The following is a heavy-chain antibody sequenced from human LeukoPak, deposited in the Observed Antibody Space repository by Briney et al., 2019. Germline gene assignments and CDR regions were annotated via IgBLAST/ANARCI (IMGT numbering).Heavy chain of an antibody. V-gene: IGHV1-18*01. J-gene: IGHJ4*02. CDR3: ARGYSSGWDFDY. D-gene: IGHD6-19*01. CDR2: ISAYNGNT. Sequence: ASLKVSCKASGYTFTSYGISWGRQAPGQGLEWVGWISAYNGNTNYAQKLQGRVTMTTDTSTSTAYMELRSLRADDTAVYYCARGYSSGWDFDYWGQGTLVTVSS. CDR1: GYTFTSYG.